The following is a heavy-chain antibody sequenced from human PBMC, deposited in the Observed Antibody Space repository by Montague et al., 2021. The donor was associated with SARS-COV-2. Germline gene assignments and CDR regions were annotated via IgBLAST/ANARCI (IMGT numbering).Heavy chain of an antibody. CDR2: IYYSGST. V-gene: IGHV4-39*01. Sequence: SETLSLTCIVSGGSISSSSYHWGWIRQPPGKGLEWIGTIYYSGSTYYNPSLKSRVTISVDTSKNQFSLKLSSVTAADTAVYYCAILRYYGGNSGFQGLVDCWGQGALGTVSS. J-gene: IGHJ4*02. CDR3: AILRYYGGNSGFQGLVDC. CDR1: GGSISSSSYH. D-gene: IGHD4-23*01.